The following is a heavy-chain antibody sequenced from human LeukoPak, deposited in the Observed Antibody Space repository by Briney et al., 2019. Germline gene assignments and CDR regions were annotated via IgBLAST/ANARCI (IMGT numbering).Heavy chain of an antibody. Sequence: SETLSLTCTVSGGSISSYPWSWIRQPPGKGLEWIGYIFYSGSTTYNPSLKSRVTISVDTSKNQVSLKLSSVTAADTAVYYCAGDYGSGSYRFDFWGQGTLVTVSS. CDR3: AGDYGSGSYRFDF. CDR2: IFYSGST. J-gene: IGHJ4*02. D-gene: IGHD3-10*01. CDR1: GGSISSYP. V-gene: IGHV4-59*12.